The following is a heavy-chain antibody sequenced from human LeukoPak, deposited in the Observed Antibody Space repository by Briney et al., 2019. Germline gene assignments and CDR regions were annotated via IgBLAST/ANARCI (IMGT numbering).Heavy chain of an antibody. Sequence: GGSLRLSCAASGFTFSSYWMHWVRQAPGKGLVWVSRINSDGSSTSYADSVKGRFTISRDNAKNSLYLQMNSLRAEDTAVYYCARDSAHIVVVPVVIPPGLDNWFDPWGQGTLVTVSS. CDR3: ARDSAHIVVVPVVIPPGLDNWFDP. V-gene: IGHV3-74*01. J-gene: IGHJ5*02. D-gene: IGHD2-2*01. CDR2: INSDGSST. CDR1: GFTFSSYW.